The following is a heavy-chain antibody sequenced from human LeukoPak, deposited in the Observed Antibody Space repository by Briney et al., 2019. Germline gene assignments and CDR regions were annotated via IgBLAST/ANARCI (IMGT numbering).Heavy chain of an antibody. Sequence: ASVKVSCKASGYTFTSYGISWVRQAPGQGLEWMGWISAYNGNTNYAQKLQGRVTMTTDTSTSTAYMELRSLRSDDTAAYYCARITARITMIVVVPSHAFDIWGQGTMVTVSS. CDR2: ISAYNGNT. CDR3: ARITARITMIVVVPSHAFDI. V-gene: IGHV1-18*01. D-gene: IGHD3-22*01. CDR1: GYTFTSYG. J-gene: IGHJ3*02.